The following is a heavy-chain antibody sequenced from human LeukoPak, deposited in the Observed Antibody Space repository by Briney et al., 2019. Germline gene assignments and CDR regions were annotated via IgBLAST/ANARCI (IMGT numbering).Heavy chain of an antibody. J-gene: IGHJ4*02. V-gene: IGHV3-21*06. Sequence: GGSLRLSCAASGFTFSTYRMNWVRQAPGKGLEWVSSISSSSSYIYYADSVNGRFTISRDNAKNSLFLQMNSLRDEDTGLYYCARDYGDHGEYFDYWGQGALVTVSS. CDR2: ISSSSSYI. CDR3: ARDYGDHGEYFDY. CDR1: GFTFSTYR. D-gene: IGHD4-17*01.